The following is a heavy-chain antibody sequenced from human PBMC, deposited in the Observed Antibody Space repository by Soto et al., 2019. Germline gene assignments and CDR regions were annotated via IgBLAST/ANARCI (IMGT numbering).Heavy chain of an antibody. CDR1: GGSTSSDNY. Sequence: QVQLQESGPGLVKPSQTLSLTCTVSGGSTSSDNYWSWIRQPPGKGLEWIGHIYYSGNTDYNPSLKSRLAISIDTYKNKFSLKRSSVTAADTAVYFCAREGGESSDGLYYFDSWGQGSLVTVSS. J-gene: IGHJ4*02. D-gene: IGHD3-16*01. V-gene: IGHV4-30-4*01. CDR2: IYYSGNT. CDR3: AREGGESSDGLYYFDS.